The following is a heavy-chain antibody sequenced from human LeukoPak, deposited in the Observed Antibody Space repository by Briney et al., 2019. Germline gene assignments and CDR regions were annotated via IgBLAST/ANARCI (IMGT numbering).Heavy chain of an antibody. J-gene: IGHJ5*02. D-gene: IGHD3-10*01. CDR3: VRASYGSGSSPS. Sequence: SQTLSLTCALSGDSVSSNSAAWNWIRQSPSRGLEWLGRTYYRSKWFNDYAVSVKSLIIINPDTSKNQFSLQLNSVTPEDTAVYYCVRASYGSGSSPSWGQGTLVTVSS. CDR1: GDSVSSNSAA. CDR2: TYYRSKWFN. V-gene: IGHV6-1*01.